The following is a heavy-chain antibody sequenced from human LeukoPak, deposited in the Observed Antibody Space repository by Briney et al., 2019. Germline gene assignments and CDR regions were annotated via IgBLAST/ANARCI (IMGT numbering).Heavy chain of an antibody. CDR1: GFTFSSYG. Sequence: PGGSLRLSCAASGFTFSSYGMHWVRQAPGKGLEWLAFIRYDGSNKYYADSVKGRFTISRDNSKNTLYLQMNSLRAEDTAVYYCAKDRYLAAAFYFDYWGQGTLVTVSS. V-gene: IGHV3-30*02. J-gene: IGHJ4*02. CDR2: IRYDGSNK. CDR3: AKDRYLAAAFYFDY. D-gene: IGHD6-13*01.